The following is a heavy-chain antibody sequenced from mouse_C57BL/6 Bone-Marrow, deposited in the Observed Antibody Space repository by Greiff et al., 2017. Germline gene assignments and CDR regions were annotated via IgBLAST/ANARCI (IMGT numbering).Heavy chain of an antibody. J-gene: IGHJ1*03. D-gene: IGHD2-4*01. Sequence: VQLKESGPELVKPGASVKIPCKASGYTFTDYNMDWVKQSHGKSLEWIGDINPNNGGTIYNQKFKGKATLTVDKSSSTAYMELRSLTSEDTAVYYCARSDYGGYFDVWGTGTTVTVSS. CDR1: GYTFTDYN. V-gene: IGHV1-18*01. CDR2: INPNNGGT. CDR3: ARSDYGGYFDV.